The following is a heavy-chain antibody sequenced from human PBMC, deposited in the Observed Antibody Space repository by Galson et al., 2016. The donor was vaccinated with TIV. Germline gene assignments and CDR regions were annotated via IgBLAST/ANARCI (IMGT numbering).Heavy chain of an antibody. V-gene: IGHV1-24*01. CDR1: GYTLNEVS. D-gene: IGHD3-3*01. CDR2: FDPGDGEK. Sequence: SVKVSCKVSGYTLNEVSLHWVRQAPGKGLEWMGNFDPGDGEKINAQKFQGRLTVTEDTSTDTLYMELSSLRSDDTAVYYCAILGFCTGGPCAYVGFDYWGQGTLVTVSS. CDR3: AILGFCTGGPCAYVGFDY. J-gene: IGHJ4*02.